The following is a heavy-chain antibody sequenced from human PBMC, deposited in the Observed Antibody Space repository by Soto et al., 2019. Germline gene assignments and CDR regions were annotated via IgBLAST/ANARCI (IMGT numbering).Heavy chain of an antibody. Sequence: QVQLVESGGGVVQPGGSLRLSGTTSGFTFNTYGMHWVRQAPGKGLEWVAIIWYDGSNKYYADSVKGRFTISRDNSKNTLYLQMNSLRAEDTALYYCARADCTGAYCYSWPFNYGVDVWGQGTTVTVSS. J-gene: IGHJ6*02. CDR3: ARADCTGAYCYSWPFNYGVDV. D-gene: IGHD2-15*01. CDR1: GFTFNTYG. V-gene: IGHV3-33*08. CDR2: IWYDGSNK.